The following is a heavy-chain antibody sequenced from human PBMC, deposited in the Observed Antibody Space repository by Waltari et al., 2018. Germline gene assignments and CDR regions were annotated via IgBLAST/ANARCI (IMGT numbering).Heavy chain of an antibody. Sequence: QVLLQPGGASLLKPSETLSLTCGVSGGSFSGYYWSWIRQPPGKGLQWIGEINQGGSTKYNPSLNSRVTISVDTSNNQCALKLTSVTAADTAVYYCVRHVGGSRGIDYWGQGTLITVSS. CDR3: VRHVGGSRGIDY. J-gene: IGHJ4*02. CDR2: INQGGST. CDR1: GGSFSGYY. D-gene: IGHD3-16*01. V-gene: IGHV4-34*01.